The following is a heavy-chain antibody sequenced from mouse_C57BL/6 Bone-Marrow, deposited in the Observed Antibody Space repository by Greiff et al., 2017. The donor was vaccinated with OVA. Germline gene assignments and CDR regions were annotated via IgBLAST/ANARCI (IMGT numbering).Heavy chain of an antibody. CDR3: ARGTIPYWYFDV. CDR2: IYPGDGDT. J-gene: IGHJ1*03. Sequence: QVQLQQSGAELVKPGASVKISCKASGYAFSSYWMNWVKQRPGKGLEWIGQIYPGDGDTNYNGKFKGKATLTADKSSSTAYMQLSSLTSEDSAVYVCARGTIPYWYFDVWGTGTTVTVSS. V-gene: IGHV1-80*01. CDR1: GYAFSSYW.